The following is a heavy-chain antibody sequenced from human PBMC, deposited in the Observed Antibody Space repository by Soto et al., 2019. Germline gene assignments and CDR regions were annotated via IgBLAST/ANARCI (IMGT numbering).Heavy chain of an antibody. Sequence: AAVKVSCKASGYIFTAYSMHWVRQAPGQGLEWVGWFNPNSGDTIYAQKFQGRVTLTGDTSISTAYMELYSLTSDDTAVYYCAREVSAVISLDYWGQGTLVTVSS. V-gene: IGHV1-2*02. J-gene: IGHJ4*02. D-gene: IGHD6-19*01. CDR2: FNPNSGDT. CDR3: AREVSAVISLDY. CDR1: GYIFTAYS.